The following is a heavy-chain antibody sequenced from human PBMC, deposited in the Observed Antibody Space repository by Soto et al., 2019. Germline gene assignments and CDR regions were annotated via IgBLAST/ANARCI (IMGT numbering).Heavy chain of an antibody. Sequence: GGSLRLSCAASGFTFSSYGMHWVRQAPGKGLEWVAAISYDGSNKYYADSVKGRFTISRDNSKNTLYVQMNSLRAEDTAMYYCARHERPEHYYYGMDVWGKGTTVTVSS. CDR3: ARHERPEHYYYGMDV. CDR2: ISYDGSNK. CDR1: GFTFSSYG. V-gene: IGHV3-30*03. D-gene: IGHD1-1*01. J-gene: IGHJ6*04.